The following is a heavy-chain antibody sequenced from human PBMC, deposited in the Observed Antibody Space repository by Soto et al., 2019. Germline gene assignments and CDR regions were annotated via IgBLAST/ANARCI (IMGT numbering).Heavy chain of an antibody. D-gene: IGHD7-27*01. J-gene: IGHJ4*02. Sequence: QVQLQESGPGLVKPSETLSLTCNVSGASITTYYWSWIPQPPGKGLEWIGYIYYSGHINYNPSLKSRVGLSVVTSKNQFSLKLAAVTAADTDVYYCASHGAHNWGGFFVSWGLVTLVSVSS. CDR3: ASHGAHNWGGFFVS. CDR1: GASITTYY. CDR2: IYYSGHI. V-gene: IGHV4-59*08.